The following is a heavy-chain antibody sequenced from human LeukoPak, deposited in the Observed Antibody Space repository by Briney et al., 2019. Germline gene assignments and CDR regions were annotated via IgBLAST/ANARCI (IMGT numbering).Heavy chain of an antibody. CDR1: GFTFSDYY. V-gene: IGHV3-11*04. J-gene: IGHJ4*02. CDR3: ARALVVVPAATGEFDY. Sequence: PGGSLRLSCAASGFTFSDYYMSWIRQAPGKGLEWVSYISSSGSTIYYADSVKGRFTISRDNAKNSLYLQMNSLRAEDTAVYYCARALVVVPAATGEFDYWGQGTLVTVSS. CDR2: ISSSGSTI. D-gene: IGHD2-2*01.